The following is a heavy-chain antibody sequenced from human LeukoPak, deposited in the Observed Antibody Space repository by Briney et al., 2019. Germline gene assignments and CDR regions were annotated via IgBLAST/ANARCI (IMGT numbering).Heavy chain of an antibody. CDR1: GFTFSSYA. D-gene: IGHD2-2*01. Sequence: PGGSLRLSCAASGFTFSSYAMSWVRQAPGKGLEWVSAISGSGGSTYYADSVKGRFTISRDNSKSTLYLQMNSLRAEDTAVYYCEKVYQPGSTFLGYFDYWGQGTLVTVSS. CDR3: EKVYQPGSTFLGYFDY. CDR2: ISGSGGST. V-gene: IGHV3-23*01. J-gene: IGHJ4*02.